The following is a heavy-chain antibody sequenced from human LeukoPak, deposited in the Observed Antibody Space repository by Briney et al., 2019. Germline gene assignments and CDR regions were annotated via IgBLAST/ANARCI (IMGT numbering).Heavy chain of an antibody. J-gene: IGHJ3*02. V-gene: IGHV3-21*01. CDR1: GFTFNNYI. Sequence: GGSLRLSCAASGFTFNNYIMNWVRQAPGKGLEWVSSISSSSDYIYYADSVKGRFTISRDNAKNSLYLQMNSLRAEDTAVYYCASSTYYYDSSATADAFDIWGQGTMVTVSS. CDR3: ASSTYYYDSSATADAFDI. D-gene: IGHD3-22*01. CDR2: ISSSSDYI.